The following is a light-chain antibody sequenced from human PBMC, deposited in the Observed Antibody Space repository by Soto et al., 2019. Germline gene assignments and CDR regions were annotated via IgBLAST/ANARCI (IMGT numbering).Light chain of an antibody. CDR1: SSNIGAGYD. CDR3: QSYDSTLSARYF. J-gene: IGLJ1*01. Sequence: QSVLTQPPSVSGAPGQRVTISCTGSSSNIGAGYDVHWYQQRPGTAPKLLIFGNINRPSGVPDRFSGSKSGTSASLAITGLQAEDEGDYYCQSYDSTLSARYFFGTGTKFTVL. CDR2: GNI. V-gene: IGLV1-40*01.